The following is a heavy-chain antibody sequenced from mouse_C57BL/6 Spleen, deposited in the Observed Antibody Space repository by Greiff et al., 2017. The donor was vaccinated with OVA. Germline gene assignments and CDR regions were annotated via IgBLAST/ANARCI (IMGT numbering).Heavy chain of an antibody. Sequence: SGAELVRPGTSVKVSCKASGYAFTNYLIEWVKQRPGQGLEWIGVINPGSGGTNYNEKFKGKATLTADKSSSTAYMQLSSLTSEDSAVYFCARPYDYDAWFAYWGQGTLVTVSA. CDR3: ARPYDYDAWFAY. CDR2: INPGSGGT. D-gene: IGHD2-4*01. V-gene: IGHV1-54*01. CDR1: GYAFTNYL. J-gene: IGHJ3*01.